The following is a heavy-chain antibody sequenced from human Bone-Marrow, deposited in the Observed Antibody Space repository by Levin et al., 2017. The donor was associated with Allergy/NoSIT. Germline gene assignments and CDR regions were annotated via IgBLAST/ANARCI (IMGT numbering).Heavy chain of an antibody. CDR2: ISSSASTI. CDR1: GFTFSSYE. V-gene: IGHV3-48*03. CDR3: ARQLGNFWGGDNYFDY. Sequence: GGSLRLSCAASGFTFSSYEMNWVRQAPGKGLEWVSYISSSASTIYYADSVKGRFTISRDNAKNSLYLQMNSLRAEDTAVYYCARQLGNFWGGDNYFDYWGKGTLVTVSS. D-gene: IGHD3-3*01. J-gene: IGHJ4*02.